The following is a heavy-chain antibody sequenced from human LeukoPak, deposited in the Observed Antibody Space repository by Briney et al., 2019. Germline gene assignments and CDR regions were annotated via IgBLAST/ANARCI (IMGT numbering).Heavy chain of an antibody. CDR1: GFTVSSNY. Sequence: GGSLRLSCAASGFTVSSNYMSWVRQAPGKGLEWVSVIYSGGSTYYADSVKGRFTISRDNSKNTLYLQMNSLRPEDTAVYYCATYIAVAPGAFDIWGQGTMVTVSS. CDR2: IYSGGST. V-gene: IGHV3-66*01. CDR3: ATYIAVAPGAFDI. D-gene: IGHD6-19*01. J-gene: IGHJ3*02.